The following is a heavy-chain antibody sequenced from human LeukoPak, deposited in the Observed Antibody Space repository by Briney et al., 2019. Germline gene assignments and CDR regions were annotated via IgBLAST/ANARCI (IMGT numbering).Heavy chain of an antibody. CDR2: ITGSSSYI. J-gene: IGHJ5*02. Sequence: PGGSLRLSCSASGFTFRTYSMNWVRQAPGKGLEWVSSITGSSSYIYYADSVKGRFTISRDNAKNSLYLQMNSLRAEDTAVYYCARDKVTMVRGKQNWFDPWGQGTLVTVSS. V-gene: IGHV3-21*01. CDR1: GFTFRTYS. D-gene: IGHD3-10*01. CDR3: ARDKVTMVRGKQNWFDP.